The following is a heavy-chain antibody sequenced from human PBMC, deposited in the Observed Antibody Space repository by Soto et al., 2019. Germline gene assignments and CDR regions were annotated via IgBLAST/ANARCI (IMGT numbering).Heavy chain of an antibody. CDR2: IYYSGST. D-gene: IGHD1-26*01. Sequence: ASETLSLTCTVSGGSISSYYWSWIRQPPGKGLEWIGYIYYSGSTNYNPSLKSRVTISVDTSKNQFSLKLSSVTAAGTAVYYCARGPGATGKYYYYGMDVWGQGTTVTVS. V-gene: IGHV4-59*01. CDR3: ARGPGATGKYYYYGMDV. CDR1: GGSISSYY. J-gene: IGHJ6*02.